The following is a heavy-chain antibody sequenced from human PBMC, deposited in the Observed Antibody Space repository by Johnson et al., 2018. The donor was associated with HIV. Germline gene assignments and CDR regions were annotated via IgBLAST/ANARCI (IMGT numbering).Heavy chain of an antibody. CDR1: GFTVSSNY. V-gene: IGHV3-66*01. J-gene: IGHJ3*02. CDR2: IYSGGST. D-gene: IGHD1-1*01. CDR3: ATSTASDALDI. Sequence: VQLVESGGGLVQPGGSLRLSCAASGFTVSSNYMSWVRQAPGKGLEWVSVIYSGGSTYYADSVKGRFTISRDNSKNTLYLQMNSLRAEDTAVYYCATSTASDALDIWGQGTMVTVSS.